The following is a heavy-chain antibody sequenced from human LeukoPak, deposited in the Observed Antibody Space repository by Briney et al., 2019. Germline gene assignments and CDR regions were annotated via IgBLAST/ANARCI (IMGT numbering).Heavy chain of an antibody. D-gene: IGHD3-10*02. J-gene: IGHJ4*02. CDR3: AKKPATIMFPFDI. Sequence: GGPLRLSCVGSGFSFSTYDMGWGRRSPGKGLEWFCAFSTIGGYTEDADSVKGRFTNSRQNSQNTLFLPMHRLRAQDTAVYYCAKKPATIMFPFDIWGQGTLVTLSP. V-gene: IGHV3-23*01. CDR2: FSTIGGYT. CDR1: GFSFSTYD.